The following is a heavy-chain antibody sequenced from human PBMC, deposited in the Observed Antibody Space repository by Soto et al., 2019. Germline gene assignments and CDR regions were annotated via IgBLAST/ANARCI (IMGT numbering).Heavy chain of an antibody. J-gene: IGHJ5*02. CDR1: GYTFTSYY. CDR3: AREAGPLVVVPSYVHNWFDP. Sequence: QVQLVQSGAEVKKPGASVKVSCKASGYTFTSYYMHWVRQAPGQGLEWMGIINPSGGSTSYAQKFQGRVTMTRDTATSTVYMELSSLRSEDTAVYYCAREAGPLVVVPSYVHNWFDPWGQGTLVTVSS. D-gene: IGHD2-2*01. V-gene: IGHV1-46*01. CDR2: INPSGGST.